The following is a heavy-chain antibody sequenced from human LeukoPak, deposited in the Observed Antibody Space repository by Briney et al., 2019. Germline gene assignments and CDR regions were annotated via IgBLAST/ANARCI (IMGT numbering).Heavy chain of an antibody. V-gene: IGHV3-7*01. CDR2: IKQDGSEK. Sequence: PGGSLRLSCAASGFTFSNYWMNWVRQAPGKGLEWVAIIKQDGSEKRYVDSVKGRFTISRDNAKNSLFLQMNSLRADDTAVYYCASVGATNFDYWGQGTLVTVSS. CDR3: ASVGATNFDY. D-gene: IGHD1-26*01. J-gene: IGHJ4*02. CDR1: GFTFSNYW.